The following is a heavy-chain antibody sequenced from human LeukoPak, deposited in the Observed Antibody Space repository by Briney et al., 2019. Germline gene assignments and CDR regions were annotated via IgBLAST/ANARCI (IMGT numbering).Heavy chain of an antibody. V-gene: IGHV3-7*01. Sequence: GGSLRLSCAASGFTFSSYWMHWVRQAPGKGLEWVAKIKQDGSEKKYLDSVKGRFTISRDNAKNSMYLQMNSLRAEDTAVYYCARDEIYYDILTGYRHFDYWGQGTLVTVFS. CDR1: GFTFSSYW. CDR3: ARDEIYYDILTGYRHFDY. CDR2: IKQDGSEK. J-gene: IGHJ4*02. D-gene: IGHD3-9*01.